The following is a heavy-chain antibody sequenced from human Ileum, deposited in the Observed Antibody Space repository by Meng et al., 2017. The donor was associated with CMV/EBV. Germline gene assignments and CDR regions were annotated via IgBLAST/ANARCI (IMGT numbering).Heavy chain of an antibody. CDR2: INHGGSS. CDR1: GGSFSEYH. CDR3: ARASPQRRFLSY. V-gene: IGHV4-34*01. J-gene: IGHJ4*02. Sequence: QGQHQRWAAGLLKPAETLSLMVAVYGGSFSEYHWSWIRQPPGKGLEWIGEINHGGSSNYNPSLKSRVTISVDRSRNQVSLKLTSVTAADTAVYYCARASPQRRFLSYWGQGTLVTVSS. D-gene: IGHD3-3*01.